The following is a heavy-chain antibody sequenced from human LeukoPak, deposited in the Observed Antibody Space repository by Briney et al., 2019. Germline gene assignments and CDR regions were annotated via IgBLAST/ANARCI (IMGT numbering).Heavy chain of an antibody. CDR3: ARARDYYDSSGYLDY. J-gene: IGHJ4*02. CDR1: GGSISSGSYY. D-gene: IGHD3-22*01. V-gene: IGHV4-61*02. CDR2: IYTSGST. Sequence: SETLSLTCTVSGGSISSGSYYWSWIRQLAGKGLEWIGRIYTSGSTNYNPSLKSRVTISVDTSKNQFSLKLSSVTAADTAVYYCARARDYYDSSGYLDYWGQGTLVTVSS.